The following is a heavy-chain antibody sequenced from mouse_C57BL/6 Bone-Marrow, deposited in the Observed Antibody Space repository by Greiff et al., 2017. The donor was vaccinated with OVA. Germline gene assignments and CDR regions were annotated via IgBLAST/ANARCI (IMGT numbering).Heavy chain of an antibody. J-gene: IGHJ3*01. CDR3: ARGQLRLRFAY. CDR1: GYAFSSYW. Sequence: VQLQQSGAELVKPGASVKISCKASGYAFSSYWMNWVKQRPGKGLEWIGQIYPGDGDTNYNGKFKGKATLTADKSSSTAYMQLSSLTSEDAAVDFCARGQLRLRFAYWGQGTLVTVSA. CDR2: IYPGDGDT. D-gene: IGHD3-2*02. V-gene: IGHV1-80*01.